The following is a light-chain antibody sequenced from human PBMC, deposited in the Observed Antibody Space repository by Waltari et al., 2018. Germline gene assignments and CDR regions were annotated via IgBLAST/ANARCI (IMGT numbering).Light chain of an antibody. Sequence: VLTQSPGTLSLSPGERATLSCRASQSVSSTLAWYQQKPGQAPRLRIYGASTRAAGSPDRFSGSGSGTDFRLTISRLEPEDFAVYYCQHYVRLPVTFGQGTKVEIK. CDR1: QSVSST. CDR2: GAS. CDR3: QHYVRLPVT. J-gene: IGKJ1*01. V-gene: IGKV3-20*01.